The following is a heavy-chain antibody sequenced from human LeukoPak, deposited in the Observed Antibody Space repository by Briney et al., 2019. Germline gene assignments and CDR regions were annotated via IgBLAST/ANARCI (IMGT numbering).Heavy chain of an antibody. CDR2: INPNSGGT. CDR1: GYTFTSYY. V-gene: IGHV1-2*02. Sequence: RASVKVSCKASGYTFTSYYIHWVRQAPGQGLEWMGWINPNSGGTNYAQKFQGRVTMTRDTSISTAYMELSRLRSDDTAVYYCARSPLRGSGKPFDYWGQGALVTVSS. D-gene: IGHD6-19*01. J-gene: IGHJ4*02. CDR3: ARSPLRGSGKPFDY.